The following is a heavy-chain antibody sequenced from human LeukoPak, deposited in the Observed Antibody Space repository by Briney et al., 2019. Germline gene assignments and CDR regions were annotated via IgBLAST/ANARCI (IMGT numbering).Heavy chain of an antibody. CDR2: IRYDGSNK. D-gene: IGHD1-26*01. CDR3: ARNIVGELQYYYYYYMDV. CDR1: GFTFRDHY. J-gene: IGHJ6*03. V-gene: IGHV3-30*02. Sequence: GGSLRLSCAASGFTFRDHYMHWVRQAPGKGLEWVAFIRYDGSNKYYADSVKGRFTISRDNSKNTLYLQMNSLRAEDTAVYYCARNIVGELQYYYYYYMDVWGKGTTVTISS.